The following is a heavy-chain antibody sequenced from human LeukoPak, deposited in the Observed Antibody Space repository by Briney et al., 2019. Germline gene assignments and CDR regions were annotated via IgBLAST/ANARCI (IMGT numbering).Heavy chain of an antibody. CDR2: ISGSSGII. V-gene: IGHV3-48*01. CDR1: GFTFNTYT. D-gene: IGHD3-22*01. J-gene: IGHJ4*02. CDR3: ARGAYYYED. Sequence: GGSLRLSCAASGFTFNTYTMNWVRQAPGKGLEWVSYISGSSGIIDYADSVKGRFTISRDNAKNSLYLQMNSLRAEDTAVYYCARGAYYYEDWGQGTLVTVSS.